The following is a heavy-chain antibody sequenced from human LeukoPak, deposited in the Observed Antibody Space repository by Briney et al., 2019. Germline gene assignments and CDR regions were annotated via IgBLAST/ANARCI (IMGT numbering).Heavy chain of an antibody. CDR3: ASLYSSSSLGAFDI. V-gene: IGHV3-30*03. CDR1: GFTFSSYG. Sequence: GGSLRLSCAASGFTFSSYGMHWVRQAPGKGLEWVAVISYDGSNKYYADSVKGRFTISRDNSKNTLYLQMNSLRAEDTAVYYCASLYSSSSLGAFDIWGQGTMVTVSS. D-gene: IGHD6-6*01. CDR2: ISYDGSNK. J-gene: IGHJ3*02.